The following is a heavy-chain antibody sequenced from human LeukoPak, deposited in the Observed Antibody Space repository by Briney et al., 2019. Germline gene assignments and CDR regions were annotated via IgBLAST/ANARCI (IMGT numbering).Heavy chain of an antibody. Sequence: PSVTLSVTRTDTCGSISRYYWRWLRQPPRAGPARIRRIYTTVSTNYNPSLQSPVTTSLDTSTNQFSLKLSSLTAPDPDAYYCAREISSWSNMDVWGKGTTVTVSS. CDR1: CGSISRYY. V-gene: IGHV4-4*07. CDR3: AREISSWSNMDV. J-gene: IGHJ6*03. D-gene: IGHD6-13*01. CDR2: IYTTVST.